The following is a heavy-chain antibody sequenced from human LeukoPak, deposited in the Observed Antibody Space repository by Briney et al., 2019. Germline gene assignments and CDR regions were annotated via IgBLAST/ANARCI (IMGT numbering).Heavy chain of an antibody. Sequence: PGRSLRLSCTASGFTFGDYAMSWVRQAPGKGLEWVGFIRSKTYGGTTEYAASVKGRFTISRDDSKSIAYLQMNSLKTEDTAVYYCTRAEGNYGGNLDYWGQGTLVTVSS. CDR2: IRSKTYGGTT. CDR3: TRAEGNYGGNLDY. D-gene: IGHD4-23*01. CDR1: GFTFGDYA. V-gene: IGHV3-49*04. J-gene: IGHJ4*02.